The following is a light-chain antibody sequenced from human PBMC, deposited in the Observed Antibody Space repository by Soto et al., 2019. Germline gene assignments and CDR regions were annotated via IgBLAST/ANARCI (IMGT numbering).Light chain of an antibody. CDR3: QQYDSYST. J-gene: IGKJ3*01. Sequence: DIQMTQSPSTLSASIGDRVTITCRASQSISGWLAWYQQKPGNAARLLIYDATSLESGVPSRFSGSGSGTEFTLTISSLQPDDFSTYYCQQYDSYSTFGPGTKVDIK. CDR2: DAT. CDR1: QSISGW. V-gene: IGKV1-5*01.